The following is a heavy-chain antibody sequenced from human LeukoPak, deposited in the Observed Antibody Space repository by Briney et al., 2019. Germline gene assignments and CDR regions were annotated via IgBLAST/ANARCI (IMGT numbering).Heavy chain of an antibody. Sequence: ASVKVSCKASGYTFTNYYMYWVRQAPGQGLEWMGIINPSAGSTRYAQRFQGRVTMTRNTSISTAYMELSGLKSEDTAVYYCARSRVDNYDSRGRHYYFDYWRQGTLVTVSS. D-gene: IGHD3-22*01. CDR3: ARSRVDNYDSRGRHYYFDY. J-gene: IGHJ4*02. V-gene: IGHV1-46*01. CDR1: GYTFTNYY. CDR2: INPSAGST.